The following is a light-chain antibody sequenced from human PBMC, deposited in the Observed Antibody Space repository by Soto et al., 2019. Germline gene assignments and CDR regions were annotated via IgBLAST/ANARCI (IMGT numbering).Light chain of an antibody. J-gene: IGKJ4*01. CDR1: RGIGST. CDR3: QHYVTWPLA. Sequence: EVVMTQSPATLSVSPGERATLSCRASRGIGSTLAWYQQKPGQTPRLLIYDTSTRATGVPARFIGSASGTEFPLTITSLQSEDFAIYYCQHYVTWPLAFGGGTRVENK. CDR2: DTS. V-gene: IGKV3-15*01.